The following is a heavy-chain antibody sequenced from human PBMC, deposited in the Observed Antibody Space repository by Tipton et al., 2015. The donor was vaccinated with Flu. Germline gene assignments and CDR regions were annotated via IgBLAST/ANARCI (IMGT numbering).Heavy chain of an antibody. Sequence: LRLSCTVSGVSVSSSTYFWGWFRQPPGKGLEWIGSVYYSGSTKYNPSLKSRVTMSLDTSKNQFSLKMSSVTAADTAMYYCARDYGDLNWFDPWGQGTLVTVSS. CDR2: VYYSGST. CDR1: GVSVSSSTYF. D-gene: IGHD4-17*01. J-gene: IGHJ5*02. V-gene: IGHV4-39*07. CDR3: ARDYGDLNWFDP.